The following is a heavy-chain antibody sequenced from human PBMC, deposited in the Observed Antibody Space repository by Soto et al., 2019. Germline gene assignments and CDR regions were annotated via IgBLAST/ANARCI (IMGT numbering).Heavy chain of an antibody. CDR2: IYHSGST. CDR3: AHSTVGHYDWFDP. Sequence: SETLSLTCAVSGGSISSSNWWSWVRQPPGKGLEWIGEIYHSGSTNYNPSLKSRVTISVGKSKNQFSLKLSSVTAADTAVYYCAHSTVGHYDWFDPWGQGTLVTVS. D-gene: IGHD4-17*01. J-gene: IGHJ5*02. CDR1: GGSISSSNW. V-gene: IGHV4-4*02.